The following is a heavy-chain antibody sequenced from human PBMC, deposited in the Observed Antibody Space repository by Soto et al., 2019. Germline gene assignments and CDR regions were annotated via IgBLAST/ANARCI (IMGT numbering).Heavy chain of an antibody. CDR2: ISAYNGNT. D-gene: IGHD3-9*01. Sequence: ASVKVSCKASGYTFTSYGISWVRHAPGQGLEWMGWISAYNGNTNYAQKLQGRVTMTTDTSTSTAYMELRSLRSDDTAVYYCARYGPGRYFDHTARFDPWGQGTLVTVSS. CDR1: GYTFTSYG. CDR3: ARYGPGRYFDHTARFDP. V-gene: IGHV1-18*01. J-gene: IGHJ5*02.